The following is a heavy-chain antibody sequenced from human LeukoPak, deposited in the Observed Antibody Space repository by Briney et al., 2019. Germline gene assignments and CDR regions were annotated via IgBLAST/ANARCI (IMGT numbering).Heavy chain of an antibody. CDR3: ARDSGGNLLDAFDI. J-gene: IGHJ3*02. CDR2: ISYDGSNK. Sequence: PRGSLRLSCAASGFTFSSYAMHWVRQAPGKGLEWVAVISYDGSNKYYADSVKGRFTISRDNSKNTLYLQMNSLRAEDTAVYYCARDSGGNLLDAFDIWGQGTMVTVSS. V-gene: IGHV3-30-3*01. D-gene: IGHD4-23*01. CDR1: GFTFSSYA.